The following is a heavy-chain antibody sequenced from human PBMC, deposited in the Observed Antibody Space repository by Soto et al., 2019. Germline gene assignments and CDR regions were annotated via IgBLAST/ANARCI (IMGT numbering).Heavy chain of an antibody. D-gene: IGHD3-22*01. CDR2: ISAYNGNT. Sequence: GPSVKVSCKASGYTFTSYGISWVRQAPGQGLEWMGWISAYNGNTNYAQKLQGRVTMTTDTSTSTAYMELRSLRSDDTAVYYCAREYYYDSSGYSPVYCFDYWGQGTLVTVSS. CDR1: GYTFTSYG. V-gene: IGHV1-18*04. J-gene: IGHJ4*02. CDR3: AREYYYDSSGYSPVYCFDY.